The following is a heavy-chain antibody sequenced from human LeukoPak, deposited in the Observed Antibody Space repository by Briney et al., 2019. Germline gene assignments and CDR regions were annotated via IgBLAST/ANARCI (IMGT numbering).Heavy chain of an antibody. CDR3: ARSSVGSLVVTLFDY. CDR1: GGSISSGGYS. V-gene: IGHV4-30-2*01. CDR2: IYHSGST. Sequence: SETLSLTCAVSGGSISSGGYSWSWIRQPPGKGLEWIGCIYHSGSTYYNPSLKSRVTISVDRSKNQFSLKLSSVTAADTAVYYCARSSVGSLVVTLFDYWGQGTLVTVSS. J-gene: IGHJ4*02. D-gene: IGHD2-21*02.